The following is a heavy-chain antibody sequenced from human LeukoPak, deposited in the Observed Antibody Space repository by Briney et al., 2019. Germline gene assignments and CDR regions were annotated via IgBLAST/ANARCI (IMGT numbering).Heavy chain of an antibody. CDR2: IIPIFGTA. CDR3: ARYDRPAAIGADYYYYYMDV. V-gene: IGHV1-69*01. J-gene: IGHJ6*03. CDR1: GGTFSSYA. D-gene: IGHD2-2*02. Sequence: SVKVSCKAPGGTFSSYAISWVRQAPGQGLEWMGGIIPIFGTANYAQKFQGRVTITADESTSTAYMELSSLRSEDTAVYYCARYDRPAAIGADYYYYYMDVWGKGTTVTVSS.